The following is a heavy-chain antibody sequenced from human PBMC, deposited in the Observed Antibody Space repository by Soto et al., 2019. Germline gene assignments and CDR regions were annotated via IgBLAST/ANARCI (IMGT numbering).Heavy chain of an antibody. CDR1: GGSISSSSYY. Sequence: QLQLQESGPGLVKPSETLSLTCTVSGGSISSSSYYWGWIRQPPGKGLEWIGSIYYSGSTYYNPSLKSRVTISVDTSKNQFSLKLSSVTAADTAVYYCARHPHLLLWFGEPLDYWGQGTLVTVSS. CDR2: IYYSGST. V-gene: IGHV4-39*01. CDR3: ARHPHLLLWFGEPLDY. D-gene: IGHD3-10*01. J-gene: IGHJ4*02.